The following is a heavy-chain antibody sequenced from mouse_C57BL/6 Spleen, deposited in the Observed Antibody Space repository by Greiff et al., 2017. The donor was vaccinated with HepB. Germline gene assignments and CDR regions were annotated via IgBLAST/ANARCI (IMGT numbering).Heavy chain of an antibody. CDR1: GYAFSSSW. Sequence: QVHVKQSGPELVKPGASVKISCKASGYAFSSSWMNWVKQRPGKGLEWIGRIYPGDGDTNYNGKFKGKATLTADKSSSTAYMQLSSLTSEDSAVYFCAREGALGRGYFDVWGTGTTVTVSS. CDR3: AREGALGRGYFDV. D-gene: IGHD4-1*01. J-gene: IGHJ1*03. CDR2: IYPGDGDT. V-gene: IGHV1-82*01.